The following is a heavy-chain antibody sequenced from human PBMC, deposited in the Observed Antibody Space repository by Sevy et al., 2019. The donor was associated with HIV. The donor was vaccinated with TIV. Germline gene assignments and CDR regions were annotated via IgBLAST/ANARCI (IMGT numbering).Heavy chain of an antibody. CDR2: IKQDGSEK. V-gene: IGHV3-7*01. Sequence: GGSLRLSCAASGFTFSSYWMSWVRQAPGKGLEWVANIKQDGSEKYYVNSVKGRFTISRDNAKNSLYLQMNSLRAEDTAVYYCATLPAVAGLDYWGQGTLVTVSS. CDR3: ATLPAVAGLDY. J-gene: IGHJ4*02. D-gene: IGHD6-19*01. CDR1: GFTFSSYW.